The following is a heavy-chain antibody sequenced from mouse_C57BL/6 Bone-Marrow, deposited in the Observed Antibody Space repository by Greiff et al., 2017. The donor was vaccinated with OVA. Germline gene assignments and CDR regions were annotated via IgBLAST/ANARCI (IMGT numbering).Heavy chain of an antibody. J-gene: IGHJ4*01. Sequence: QVQLQQSGPELVKPGASVKISCKASGYAFSSSWMNWVKQRPGKGLEWIGRIYPGDGDTNYNGKFKGKATLTAAKSSSTAYMQLSSLTSEDLAFSFFARRYPPYVMAYWVKEPQSPSPQ. D-gene: IGHD1-1*01. CDR3: ARRYPPYVMAY. CDR2: IYPGDGDT. V-gene: IGHV1-82*01. CDR1: GYAFSSSW.